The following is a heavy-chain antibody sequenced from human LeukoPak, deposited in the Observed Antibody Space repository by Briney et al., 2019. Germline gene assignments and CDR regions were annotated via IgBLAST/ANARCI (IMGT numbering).Heavy chain of an antibody. CDR2: IYPGDSYT. J-gene: IGHJ4*02. V-gene: IGHV5-51*01. CDR3: ARVDLYCSSTSCYSSDY. CDR1: GYSFTSYW. Sequence: GESLKISCKGFGYSFTSYWIAWVRQMPGKGLEWMGIIYPGDSYTRYSPSFQGQVTISGDKSISTVYLQWSSLKASDTAMYYCARVDLYCSSTSCYSSDYWGQGTLVTVSS. D-gene: IGHD2-2*01.